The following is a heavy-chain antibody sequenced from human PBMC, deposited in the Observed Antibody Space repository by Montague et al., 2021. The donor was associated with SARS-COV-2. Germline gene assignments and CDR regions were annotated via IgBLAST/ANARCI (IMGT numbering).Heavy chain of an antibody. V-gene: IGHV4-39*01. Sequence: SETLSLTCTVSGGSISNSYYYWGWIPQPPGKGRDGIGSVYYSGNTYHNPTLKSRVSISVDTSKSPLSLRVMSVTAADTAVYYCARRCTGGGYCHSSHWGQGTLVTVSS. CDR3: ARRCTGGGYCHSSH. CDR2: VYYSGNT. J-gene: IGHJ4*02. CDR1: GGSISNSYYY. D-gene: IGHD2-21*02.